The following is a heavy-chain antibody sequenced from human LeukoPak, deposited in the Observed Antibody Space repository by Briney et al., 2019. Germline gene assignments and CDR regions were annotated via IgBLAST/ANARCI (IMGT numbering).Heavy chain of an antibody. Sequence: SETLSLTCTVSGASISSGDYYWTWVRQPPGKGLEWIGYIYHTGSAYYNPSLRSRLAISIDTSRNLFTLNLHSVTVADTAIYYCARAPGAFDYWGQGNLVTVSS. V-gene: IGHV4-30-4*01. J-gene: IGHJ4*02. CDR1: GASISSGDYY. CDR3: ARAPGAFDY. CDR2: IYHTGSA.